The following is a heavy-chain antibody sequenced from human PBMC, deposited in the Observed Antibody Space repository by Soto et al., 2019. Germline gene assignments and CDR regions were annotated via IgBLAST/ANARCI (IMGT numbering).Heavy chain of an antibody. CDR2: INPNNGGT. V-gene: IGHV1-2*04. J-gene: IGHJ4*02. CDR3: ARDAVIAAADTPGDY. D-gene: IGHD6-13*01. Sequence: ASVKVSCKASGYTFTYYYLHSVQQAPGQGLEWMGWINPNNGGTNYAQRFQDWVTMTRDTSISTAYMELSRLRSDDTAVYYCARDAVIAAADTPGDYWGQGTLVTVSS. CDR1: GYTFTYYY.